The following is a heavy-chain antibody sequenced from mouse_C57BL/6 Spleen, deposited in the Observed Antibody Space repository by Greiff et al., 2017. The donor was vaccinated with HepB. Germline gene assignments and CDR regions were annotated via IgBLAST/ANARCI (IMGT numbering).Heavy chain of an antibody. CDR2: INYDGSST. CDR3: ARLLWYAMDY. CDR1: GFTFSDYY. Sequence: EVQLVESEGGLVQPGSSMKLSCTASGFTFSDYYMAWVRQVPEKGLEWVANINYDGSSTYYLDSLKSRFIISRDNAKNILYLQMSSLKSEDTATYYCARLLWYAMDYWGQGTSVTVSS. V-gene: IGHV5-16*01. D-gene: IGHD2-1*01. J-gene: IGHJ4*01.